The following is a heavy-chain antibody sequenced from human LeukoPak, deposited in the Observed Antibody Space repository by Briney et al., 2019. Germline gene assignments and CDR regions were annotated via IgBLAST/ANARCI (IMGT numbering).Heavy chain of an antibody. V-gene: IGHV1-69*13. D-gene: IGHD3-16*01. J-gene: IGHJ1*01. Sequence: SVKVSCKASGYTFTSYAISWVRQAPGQGLEWMGGVIPIFGTANYAQKFQGRVTITADESTSTAYMELSSLRSEDTAVYYCARGSQFTSPVRPGYFQHWGQGTLVTVSS. CDR3: ARGSQFTSPVRPGYFQH. CDR2: VIPIFGTA. CDR1: GYTFTSYA.